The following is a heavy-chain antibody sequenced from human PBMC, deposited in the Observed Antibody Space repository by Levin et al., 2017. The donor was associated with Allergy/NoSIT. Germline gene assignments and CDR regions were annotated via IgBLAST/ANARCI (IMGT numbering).Heavy chain of an antibody. CDR2: ISYSGST. D-gene: IGHD7-27*01. CDR3: ARKLTGTFDY. V-gene: IGHV4-59*08. CDR1: GGSISSYY. J-gene: IGHJ4*02. Sequence: SETLSLTCTVSGGSISSYYWSWIRQPPGKGLEWIGYISYSGSTNYNPSLKSRVTISVDTSKNQFSLKVSSVTAADTAVYYCARKLTGTFDYWGQGTLVTVSS.